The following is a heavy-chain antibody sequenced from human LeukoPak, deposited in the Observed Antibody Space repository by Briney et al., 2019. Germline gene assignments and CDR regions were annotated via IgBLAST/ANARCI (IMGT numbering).Heavy chain of an antibody. Sequence: PGGSRRLSCAASGFTFSSYAMSWVRQAPGRGLEWVSAISGSGASTYYADSVKGRFTISRDNSKNTLSLQMNSLKTEDTAVYYCTTGGDSSGYLTFDYWGQGTLVTVSS. D-gene: IGHD3-22*01. J-gene: IGHJ4*02. CDR2: ISGSGAST. CDR3: TTGGDSSGYLTFDY. V-gene: IGHV3-23*01. CDR1: GFTFSSYA.